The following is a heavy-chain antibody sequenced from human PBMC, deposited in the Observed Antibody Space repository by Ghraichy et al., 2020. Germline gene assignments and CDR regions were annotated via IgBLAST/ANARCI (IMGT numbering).Heavy chain of an antibody. D-gene: IGHD1-26*01. V-gene: IGHV1-2*02. CDR2: INPKNGAT. Sequence: ASVKVSCKDSGYSFIGIYIHWIRQAPGRGFEWLGWINPKNGATLFAQRFQGRVTMTRDTSISTVYMELTSLRSDDTAMYYCARGPSSGDFDYWGQGTLVTVSS. J-gene: IGHJ4*02. CDR1: GYSFIGIY. CDR3: ARGPSSGDFDY.